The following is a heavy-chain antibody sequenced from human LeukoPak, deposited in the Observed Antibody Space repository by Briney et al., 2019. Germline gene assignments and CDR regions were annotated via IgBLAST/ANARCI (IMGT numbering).Heavy chain of an antibody. J-gene: IGHJ3*02. CDR3: AREADSAFDI. CDR1: GFTFSTYG. V-gene: IGHV3-48*01. CDR2: ISSSSSAI. Sequence: GGSLRLSCAASGFTFSTYGMSWVRQAPGKGLEWVSNISSSSSAIYYADSVKGRLTISRDIAKNSLDLQMNSLKAEDTALYYCAREADSAFDIWGQGTMVTVSS.